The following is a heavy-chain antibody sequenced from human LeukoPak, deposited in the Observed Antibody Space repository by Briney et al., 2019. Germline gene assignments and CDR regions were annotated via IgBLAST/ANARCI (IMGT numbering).Heavy chain of an antibody. CDR2: IFISGTT. CDR1: GGSISSHY. CDR3: ARQTGYYGWFDS. D-gene: IGHD3-9*01. V-gene: IGHV4-4*09. J-gene: IGHJ5*01. Sequence: SETLSLTCTVPGGSISSHYWSWIRQPPGKGLEWIGYIFISGTTNYNPSLKRRVTISIDTSKNQFSLKLSSVTAADTAVYYCARQTGYYGWFDSWGQGTLVTISS.